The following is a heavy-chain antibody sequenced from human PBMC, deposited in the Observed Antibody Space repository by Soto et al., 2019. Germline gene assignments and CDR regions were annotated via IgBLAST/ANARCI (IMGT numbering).Heavy chain of an antibody. J-gene: IGHJ4*02. V-gene: IGHV1-2*02. D-gene: IGHD3-22*01. CDR2: INPNSGGT. CDR3: ARDLEYYYDSSGHGSDY. CDR1: GYTFTGYY. Sequence: GASVKVSCKASGYTFTGYYMHWVRQAPGQGLEWMGWINPNSGGTNYAQKFQGRVTMTRDTSISTAYMELSRLRSDDTAVYYCARDLEYYYDSSGHGSDYWGQGTLVTSPQ.